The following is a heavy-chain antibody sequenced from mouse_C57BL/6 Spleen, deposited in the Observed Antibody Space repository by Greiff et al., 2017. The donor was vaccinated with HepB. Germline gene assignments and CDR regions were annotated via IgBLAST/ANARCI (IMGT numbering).Heavy chain of an antibody. CDR3: ARRGDLLWSSFAY. D-gene: IGHD2-1*01. CDR2: IYPRSGNT. J-gene: IGHJ3*01. V-gene: IGHV1-81*01. CDR1: GYTFTSYG. Sequence: QVQLKESGAELARPGASVKLSCKASGYTFTSYGISWVKQRTGQGLEWIGEIYPRSGNTYYNEKFKGKATLTAYKSSSTAYMELRSLTSEDSAVYFCARRGDLLWSSFAYWGQGTLVTVSA.